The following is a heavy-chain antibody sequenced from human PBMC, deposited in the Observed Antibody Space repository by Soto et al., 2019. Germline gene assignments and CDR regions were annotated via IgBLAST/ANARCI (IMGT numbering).Heavy chain of an antibody. CDR1: GDSFSRYY. CDR3: ARDDYGSAGMDV. D-gene: IGHD3-10*01. Sequence: QVQLQESGPGLVKPSETLSLTCTVSGDSFSRYYWSWIRQPAGKGLEWIGRIYPSGTTNYNPSLKSRLTLSRDTSKNQVSLSLKSVTAADTAVYFCARDDYGSAGMDVWGQGTTVIVSS. V-gene: IGHV4-4*07. CDR2: IYPSGTT. J-gene: IGHJ6*02.